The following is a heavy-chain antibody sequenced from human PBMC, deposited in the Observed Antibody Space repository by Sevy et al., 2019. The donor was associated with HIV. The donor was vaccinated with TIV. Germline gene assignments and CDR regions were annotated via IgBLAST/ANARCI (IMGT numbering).Heavy chain of an antibody. CDR3: AGDRYYDASGYYYYYYGLDV. CDR2: IYSGGST. Sequence: GGSLRLSCAASEFSVTDNYMSWVRQAPGKGLEWVSTIYSGGSTFYADSVKGRFTISRDNSKNTLYLHMNSLRAEDTAVYYYAGDRYYDASGYYYYYYGLDVWGQGTTVTVSS. CDR1: EFSVTDNY. J-gene: IGHJ6*02. V-gene: IGHV3-66*01. D-gene: IGHD3-22*01.